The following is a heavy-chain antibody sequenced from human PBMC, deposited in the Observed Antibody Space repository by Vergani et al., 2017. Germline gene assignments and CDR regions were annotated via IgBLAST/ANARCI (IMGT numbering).Heavy chain of an antibody. CDR1: GYTFSSYG. D-gene: IGHD4-17*01. V-gene: IGHV1-18*04. J-gene: IGHJ3*02. CDR3: AREGRYGDYRWDI. Sequence: QVQLVQSGAEVNKPGASVKVSCKASGYTFSSYGISWVRQAPGQGLECMGWISAYTGNTHYAQKLQGRLTMTTDTSTSTAYMELRSLRSDDTAVYYCAREGRYGDYRWDIWGQGTMVTVSS. CDR2: ISAYTGNT.